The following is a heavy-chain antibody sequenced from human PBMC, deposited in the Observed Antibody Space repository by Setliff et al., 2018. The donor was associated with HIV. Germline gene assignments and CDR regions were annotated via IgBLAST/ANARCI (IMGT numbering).Heavy chain of an antibody. V-gene: IGHV4-34*01. CDR3: VASSSWSCRLNY. CDR2: ISHSGST. D-gene: IGHD6-13*01. Sequence: SETLSLTCTVYGGPSSGYWSWVRQSPGKGLERIGEISHSGSTNYNLSLKSRAAISADTSKKQFSLKLTSVTAADTGIYYCVASSSWSCRLNYWGQGTQVTVSS. J-gene: IGHJ4*02. CDR1: GGPSSGY.